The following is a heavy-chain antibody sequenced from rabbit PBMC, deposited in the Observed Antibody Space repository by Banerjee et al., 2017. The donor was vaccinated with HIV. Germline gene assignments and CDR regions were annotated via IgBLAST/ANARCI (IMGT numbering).Heavy chain of an antibody. J-gene: IGHJ4*01. CDR2: IYVGSSGTT. CDR3: ARKDDYFNL. V-gene: IGHV1S40*01. Sequence: QSLEESGGDLVKPGASLTLTCTASGFSFSSYFICWVRQAPGKGLEWIASIYVGSSGTTFYASWANGRFTISKTSSTTVTLQMTSLTAADTATYFCARKDDYFNLWGPGTLVTVS. CDR1: GFSFSSYF.